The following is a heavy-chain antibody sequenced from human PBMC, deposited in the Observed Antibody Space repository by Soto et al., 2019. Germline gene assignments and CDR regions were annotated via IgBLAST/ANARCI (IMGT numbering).Heavy chain of an antibody. CDR3: ARSRVTYYYDRSAVDI. V-gene: IGHV1-69*01. J-gene: IGHJ3*02. Sequence: QVQLVQSGAEVKKPGSSVKVSCKASGGTFSSYAISWVRQAPGQGLEWMGGIIPIFGTANYAQKCQGRATITADDSTSTAYMELSSLRSEDTAGYYCARSRVTYYYDRSAVDIWGQGTMVTVSS. CDR1: GGTFSSYA. CDR2: IIPIFGTA. D-gene: IGHD3-22*01.